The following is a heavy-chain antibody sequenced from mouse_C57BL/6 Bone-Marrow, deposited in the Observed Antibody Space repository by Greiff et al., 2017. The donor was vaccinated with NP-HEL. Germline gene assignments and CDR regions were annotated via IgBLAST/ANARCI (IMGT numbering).Heavy chain of an antibody. CDR2: ISSGGSYT. Sequence: EVQRVESGGDLVKPGGSLKLSCAASGFTFSSYGMSWVRQTPDKRLEWVATISSGGSYTYYPDSVKGRFTISRDNAKNTLYLQMSSLKSEDTAMYYCARHRGWRDAMDYWGQGTSVTVSS. V-gene: IGHV5-6*01. CDR1: GFTFSSYG. D-gene: IGHD1-1*02. J-gene: IGHJ4*01. CDR3: ARHRGWRDAMDY.